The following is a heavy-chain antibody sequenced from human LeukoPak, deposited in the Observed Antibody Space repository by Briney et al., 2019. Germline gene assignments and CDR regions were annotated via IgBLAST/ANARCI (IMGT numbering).Heavy chain of an antibody. CDR3: ARDKRAGYVFDY. CDR1: GGSISSSSCY. D-gene: IGHD5-24*01. J-gene: IGHJ4*02. CDR2: IYYSGST. V-gene: IGHV4-39*07. Sequence: SETLSLTCTVSGGSISSSSCYWGWIRQPPGNGLEWIGSIYYSGSTYYNASLKSRVTISVDTPENQFSLKLSSVTAADTAGYYCARDKRAGYVFDYWGQGTLVTVSS.